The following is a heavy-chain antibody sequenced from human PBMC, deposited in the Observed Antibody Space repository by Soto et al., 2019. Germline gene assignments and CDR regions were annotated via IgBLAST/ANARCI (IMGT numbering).Heavy chain of an antibody. Sequence: PTENLGLTCAVYGGSFSGYYWSWIRKPPGKGLEWIGEIKHSGSTNYVPSLKSRVTISLDTSKNQFSLKLTSVTAADTAVYYCARCGYYYGSGTSTPPAFDYLGQGTLVT. CDR1: GGSFSGYY. CDR3: ARCGYYYGSGTSTPPAFDY. CDR2: IKHSGST. D-gene: IGHD3-10*01. V-gene: IGHV4-34*01. J-gene: IGHJ4*02.